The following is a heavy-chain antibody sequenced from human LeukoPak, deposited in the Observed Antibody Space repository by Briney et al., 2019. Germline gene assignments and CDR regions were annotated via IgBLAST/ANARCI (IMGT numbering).Heavy chain of an antibody. Sequence: SETLSLTCAGSGGSIGSYYWSWLRQPPGRALEWIGYIYFTGTTNYNPSLKSRVTISVDTSRNQFSLSLTSVTAADTAVYYCAREDPQTRVPEGLDVWGQGTTVTVSS. CDR2: IYFTGTT. J-gene: IGHJ6*02. CDR3: AREDPQTRVPEGLDV. D-gene: IGHD4/OR15-4a*01. CDR1: GGSIGSYY. V-gene: IGHV4-59*01.